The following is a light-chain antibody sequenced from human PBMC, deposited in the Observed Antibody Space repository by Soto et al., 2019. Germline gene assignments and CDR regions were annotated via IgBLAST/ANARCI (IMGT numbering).Light chain of an antibody. CDR3: SSYTSTSSYV. J-gene: IGLJ1*01. CDR2: EVS. V-gene: IGLV2-14*03. CDR1: SSDVGGYNS. Sequence: ALTQPASVSGSPGQSITVSCTGTSSDVGGYNSVSWYQQHPGKPPKLIIYEVSNRPSGVSDRFSGSKSGNTASLTISGLQAEDEADYYCSSYTSTSSYVLANGTKVT.